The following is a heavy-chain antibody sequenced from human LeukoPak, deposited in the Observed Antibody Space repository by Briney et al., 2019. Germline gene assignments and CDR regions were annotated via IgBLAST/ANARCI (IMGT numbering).Heavy chain of an antibody. CDR3: ARDLWFGVFDY. Sequence: GGSLRLSCAASGFTFSSYEMNWVRQAPGKGLEWVSYISSSGSTIYYADSVKGRFTISRDNAKNSLYLQMNSLRAEDTAVYYCARDLWFGVFDYWGQGTLVTVSS. CDR1: GFTFSSYE. CDR2: ISSSGSTI. V-gene: IGHV3-48*03. J-gene: IGHJ4*02. D-gene: IGHD3-10*01.